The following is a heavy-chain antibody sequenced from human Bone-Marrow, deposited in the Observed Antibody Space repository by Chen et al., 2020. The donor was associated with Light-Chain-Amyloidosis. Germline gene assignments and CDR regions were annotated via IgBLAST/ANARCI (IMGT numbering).Heavy chain of an antibody. D-gene: IGHD2-15*01. J-gene: IGHJ6*03. CDR3: ARTLGGLYYYYYYMDV. Sequence: QVQLVQSGAEVKKPGASVKVSFKASGYTFTSYDINWVRQATGQGLEWMGWMNPNSGNTGYAQKFQGRVTMTRNTSISTAYMELSSLRSEDTAVYYCARTLGGLYYYYYYMDVWGKGTTVTVSS. V-gene: IGHV1-8*01. CDR2: MNPNSGNT. CDR1: GYTFTSYD.